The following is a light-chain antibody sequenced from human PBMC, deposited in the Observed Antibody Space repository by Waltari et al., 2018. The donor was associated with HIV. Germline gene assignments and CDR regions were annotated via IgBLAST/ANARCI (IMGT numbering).Light chain of an antibody. CDR3: ATWDDSPDGPV. Sequence: QSVLTQPPSASGTPGPRVNISCSGSSPNLGSNTLNWYHHLPGTAPKLLIYCNNQRPPGAPDRFSGSKSGTSASLAISGLQSEDEADYYCATWDDSPDGPVFGGGTKLTVL. J-gene: IGLJ3*02. CDR1: SPNLGSNT. CDR2: CNN. V-gene: IGLV1-44*01.